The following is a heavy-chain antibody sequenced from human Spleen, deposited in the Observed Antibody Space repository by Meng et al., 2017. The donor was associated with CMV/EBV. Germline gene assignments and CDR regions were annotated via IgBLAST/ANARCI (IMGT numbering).Heavy chain of an antibody. CDR2: ISAYNGNT. V-gene: IGHV1-18*01. CDR1: GYTFTNYG. CDR3: ARDVARYFDAFDI. D-gene: IGHD1-26*01. J-gene: IGHJ3*02. Sequence: ASVKVSCKASGYTFTNYGVSWVRQAPGQGLEWMGWISAYNGNTNYTQKLQGRVTMTTDTSTSTAYMELWSLRSDDTAVYWCARDVARYFDAFDIWGQGTMVTVSS.